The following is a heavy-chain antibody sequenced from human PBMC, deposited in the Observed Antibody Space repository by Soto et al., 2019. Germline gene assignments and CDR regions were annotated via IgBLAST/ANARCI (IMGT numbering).Heavy chain of an antibody. CDR3: AKATATSGGAFEI. V-gene: IGHV3-23*01. D-gene: IGHD1-26*01. CDR1: GFICSSYD. Sequence: TGGSLRLSCAVSGFICSSYDMSWVRQAPGKGLEWVSTILVGGSTHYEDSVKGRFTISRDTSKNTVYLQMSSLTAGDTAFYYCAKATATSGGAFEIYGQGTMVTVSS. CDR2: ILVGGST. J-gene: IGHJ3*02.